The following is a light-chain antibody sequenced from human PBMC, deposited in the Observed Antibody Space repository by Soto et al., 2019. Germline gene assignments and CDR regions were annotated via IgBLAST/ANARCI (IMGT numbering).Light chain of an antibody. CDR2: DVS. J-gene: IGLJ2*01. Sequence: QSVLTQPASVSGSPGQSITISCTGTSSDVGGYNYVSWYQQHPGKAPKLMIYDVSNRPSGVSNRFSGSKSGNTASLTISGLQAEDEADYYCSSYTTSGRPVFGGGTKLTVL. CDR1: SSDVGGYNY. V-gene: IGLV2-14*01. CDR3: SSYTTSGRPV.